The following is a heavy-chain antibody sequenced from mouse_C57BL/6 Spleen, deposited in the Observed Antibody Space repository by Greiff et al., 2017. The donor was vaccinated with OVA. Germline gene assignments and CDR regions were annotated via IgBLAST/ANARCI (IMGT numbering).Heavy chain of an antibody. D-gene: IGHD1-1*01. CDR3: ARSYYYGSSPYYFDY. V-gene: IGHV5-17*01. J-gene: IGHJ2*01. CDR1: GFTFSDYG. CDR2: ISSGSSTI. Sequence: EVKLQESGGGLVKPGGSLKLSCAASGFTFSDYGMHWVRQAPEKGLEWVAYISSGSSTIYYADTVKGRFTISRDNAKNTLFLQMTSLRSEDTAMYYCARSYYYGSSPYYFDYWGQGTTLTVSS.